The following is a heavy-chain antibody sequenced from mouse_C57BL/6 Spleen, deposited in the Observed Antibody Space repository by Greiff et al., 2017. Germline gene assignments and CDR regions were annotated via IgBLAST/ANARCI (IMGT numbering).Heavy chain of an antibody. Sequence: VQLQQPGAELVMPGASVKLSCKASGYTFTSYWMHWVKQRPGQGLEWIGVIDPSDSYTNYTQKFQGKSTLTVDKTSSTAYMQLSSLTSEDSAVYYCAQLGRCYWGEGTTRTVSS. D-gene: IGHD4-1*02. CDR2: IDPSDSYT. J-gene: IGHJ2*01. CDR3: AQLGRCY. CDR1: GYTFTSYW. V-gene: IGHV1-69*01.